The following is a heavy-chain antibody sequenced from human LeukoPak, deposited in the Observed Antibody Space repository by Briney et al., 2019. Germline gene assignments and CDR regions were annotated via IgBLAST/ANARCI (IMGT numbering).Heavy chain of an antibody. CDR2: IYYSGST. J-gene: IGHJ5*02. CDR3: ARVVGWELLRSGISWFDP. D-gene: IGHD1-26*01. V-gene: IGHV4-39*07. Sequence: SETLSLTCTVSGGSISSSSYYWGWIRQPPGKGLEWIGSIYYSGSTYYNPSLKSRVTISVDTSKNQFSLKLSSVTAADTAVYYCARVVGWELLRSGISWFDPWGQGTLVTVSS. CDR1: GGSISSSSYY.